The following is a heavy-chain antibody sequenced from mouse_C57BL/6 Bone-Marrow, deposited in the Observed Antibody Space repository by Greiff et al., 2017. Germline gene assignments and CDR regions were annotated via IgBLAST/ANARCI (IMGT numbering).Heavy chain of an antibody. Sequence: QVQLQQPGAELVRPGTSVKLSCKASGYTFTSSWMHWVKQRPGQGLEWIGVIDPSDSYTNYNQKFKGKATLTVDTSSSTAYMQLSSLTSEDSAVYYCARLITTVVATGAMDYWGQGTSVTVSS. V-gene: IGHV1-59*01. CDR3: ARLITTVVATGAMDY. D-gene: IGHD1-1*01. CDR1: GYTFTSSW. J-gene: IGHJ4*01. CDR2: IDPSDSYT.